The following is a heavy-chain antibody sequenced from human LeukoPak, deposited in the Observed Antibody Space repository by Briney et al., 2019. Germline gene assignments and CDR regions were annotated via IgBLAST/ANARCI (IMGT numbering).Heavy chain of an antibody. V-gene: IGHV3-23*01. J-gene: IGHJ3*01. CDR3: AGAIGTTSWSGGAFDV. CDR1: GFTFSTYA. Sequence: PGGSLRLSCAASGFTFSTYAMSWVRQAPGKGLQWVSGINNSGDRTYYADSVKGRFTISRDNSKNTLYLQMNSLRAEDTGVYYCAGAIGTTSWSGGAFDVWGQGTMVTVSS. CDR2: INNSGDRT. D-gene: IGHD6-13*01.